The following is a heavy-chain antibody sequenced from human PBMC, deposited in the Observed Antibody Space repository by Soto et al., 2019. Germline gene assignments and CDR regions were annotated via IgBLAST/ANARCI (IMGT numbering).Heavy chain of an antibody. D-gene: IGHD3-10*01. CDR2: INAGNGNT. CDR3: ARVWGGAFDI. J-gene: IGHJ3*02. V-gene: IGHV1-3*01. CDR1: CYTFTSYS. Sequence: GAPVKVSSKACCYTFTSYSMHWVRQAPGQRLEWMGWINAGNGNTKYSQKFQGRVTITRDTSASTAYMELSSLRSEDTAVYYCARVWGGAFDIWGQGTMVTVSS.